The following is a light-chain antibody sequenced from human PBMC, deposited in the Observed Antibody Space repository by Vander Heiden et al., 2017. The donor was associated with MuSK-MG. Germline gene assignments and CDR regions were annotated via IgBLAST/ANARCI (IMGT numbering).Light chain of an antibody. CDR1: QSLLYSSNNKNY. V-gene: IGKV4-1*01. CDR3: QQYYSTPVT. CDR2: WAS. J-gene: IGKJ5*01. Sequence: DIVMTQSPDSLAVSLGERATINCKSSQSLLYSSNNKNYLAWYQQKPGQPPKLLIYWASTRESGVPDRFSGSGSGTDFTHTISSLQAEDVAVYYCQQYYSTPVTFGQGTRLEIK.